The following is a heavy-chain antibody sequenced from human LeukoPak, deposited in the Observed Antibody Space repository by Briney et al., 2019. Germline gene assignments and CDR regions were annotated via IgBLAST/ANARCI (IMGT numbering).Heavy chain of an antibody. CDR1: GFMFSVYG. J-gene: IGHJ4*02. CDR3: ARASGPFDY. D-gene: IGHD3-10*01. V-gene: IGHV3-33*01. CDR2: IWNDGSNK. Sequence: PGRSLRLSCVASGFMFSVYGMSWVRQAPGKGLGWVAVIWNDGSNKYYADSVKGRFTISRDNSKNTLYLQMKSLRAEYTAVYSCARASGPFDYWGQGTLVTVSS.